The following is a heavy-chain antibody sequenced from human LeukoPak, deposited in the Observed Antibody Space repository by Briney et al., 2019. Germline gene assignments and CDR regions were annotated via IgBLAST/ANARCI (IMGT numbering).Heavy chain of an antibody. Sequence: GASVKVSCKASGGTFSSYAISWVRQAPGQGLEWMGWINPNSGGTNYAQKFQGRVTMTRDTSISTAYMELSRLRSDDTAVYYCARVLNGKVATAPLGYWGQGTLVTVSS. CDR2: INPNSGGT. V-gene: IGHV1-2*02. CDR1: GGTFSSYA. J-gene: IGHJ4*02. CDR3: ARVLNGKVATAPLGY. D-gene: IGHD5-12*01.